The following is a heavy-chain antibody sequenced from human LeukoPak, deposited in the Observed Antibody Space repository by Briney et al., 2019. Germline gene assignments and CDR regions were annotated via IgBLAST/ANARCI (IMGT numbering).Heavy chain of an antibody. CDR2: IWYDGSNK. J-gene: IGHJ4*02. Sequence: GGSLRLSCAASGFTFSSYGMHWVRQAPGKGLEWVAVIWYDGSNKYYAGSVKGRFTVSRDNSKNTLYLQMNSLRAEDTAVYYCAKDRWPFSYDSCGPTPYFDYWSQGTLVTVSP. D-gene: IGHD3-22*01. CDR3: AKDRWPFSYDSCGPTPYFDY. V-gene: IGHV3-33*06. CDR1: GFTFSSYG.